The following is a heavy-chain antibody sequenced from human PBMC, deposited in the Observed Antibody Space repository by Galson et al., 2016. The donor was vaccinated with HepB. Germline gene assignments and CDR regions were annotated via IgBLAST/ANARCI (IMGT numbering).Heavy chain of an antibody. Sequence: SLRLSCAASGFPFSNYAMSWVRQAPGKGLEWVSTISNSGDTTDYADAVKGRFTISRDSSKNTLYLQMNSLRVEDTAVYYCARGDPGHYWGQGTLVTVSS. CDR2: ISNSGDTT. V-gene: IGHV3-23*01. J-gene: IGHJ4*02. CDR1: GFPFSNYA. CDR3: ARGDPGHY.